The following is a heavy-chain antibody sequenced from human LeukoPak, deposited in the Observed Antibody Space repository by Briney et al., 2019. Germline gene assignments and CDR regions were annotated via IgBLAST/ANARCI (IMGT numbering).Heavy chain of an antibody. D-gene: IGHD1-14*01. J-gene: IGHJ4*02. CDR1: GFTFSGHW. CDR3: TRDRSRAEDD. CDR2: INQGGSDK. V-gene: IGHV3-7*01. Sequence: GGSLRLSCAASGFTFSGHWMSWVRQAPGKGLEWVANINQGGSDKYYVDSVKGRFTISRDNANNLLYLQMNSLRGEDTAVYYCTRDRSRAEDDWGQGTPVTVS.